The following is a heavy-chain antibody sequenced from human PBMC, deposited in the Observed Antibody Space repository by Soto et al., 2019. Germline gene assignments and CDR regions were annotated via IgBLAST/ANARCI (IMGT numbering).Heavy chain of an antibody. CDR3: RWTGGDY. Sequence: EVQLVESGGGLVQPGGSLKLSCAASGFTFSGSAMHWVRQASGKGLEWVGRIRSKANSYATAYAASVKGRFTISRDDSNNTAYLEMNSLKTEGTAVYYCRWTGGDYWGQGTLVTVSS. CDR2: IRSKANSYAT. V-gene: IGHV3-73*02. J-gene: IGHJ4*02. CDR1: GFTFSGSA. D-gene: IGHD1-1*01.